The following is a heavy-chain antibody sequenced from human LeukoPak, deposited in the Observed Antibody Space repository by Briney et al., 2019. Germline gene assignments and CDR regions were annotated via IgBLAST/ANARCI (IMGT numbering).Heavy chain of an antibody. D-gene: IGHD6-19*01. V-gene: IGHV3-48*02. J-gene: IGHJ4*02. Sequence: GGSLRLSCSASGFTFSSYSMNWVRQAPGKGLEWVSYVSSSAGATYYADSVKGRFTISRDNAKNSLYLQMNSLRDGDTAVYYCARVQDIAVTGLAYWGQGTLVTVSS. CDR3: ARVQDIAVTGLAY. CDR2: VSSSAGAT. CDR1: GFTFSSYS.